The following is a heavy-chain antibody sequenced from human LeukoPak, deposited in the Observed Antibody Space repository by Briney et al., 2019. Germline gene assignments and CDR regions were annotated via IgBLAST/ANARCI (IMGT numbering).Heavy chain of an antibody. CDR1: GFTFSSYA. Sequence: GGSLRLSCAASGFTFSSYAMSWVRQARGKGLEWVSPISGSGSSTYYADSVKGRFTISRDNSNNTLYLQMNSLRAEDTAVYYCAKGVAVASPYYFDYWGQGTLVTVSS. CDR2: ISGSGSST. V-gene: IGHV3-23*01. D-gene: IGHD6-19*01. CDR3: AKGVAVASPYYFDY. J-gene: IGHJ4*02.